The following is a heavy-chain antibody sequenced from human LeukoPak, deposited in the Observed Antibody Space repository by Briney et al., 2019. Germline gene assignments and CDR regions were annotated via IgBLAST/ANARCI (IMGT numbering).Heavy chain of an antibody. D-gene: IGHD5-12*01. CDR2: ISGSGGNT. V-gene: IGHV3-23*01. J-gene: IGHJ4*02. CDR1: GFTFSSYA. Sequence: GGSLRLSCAASGFTFSSYAMTWVRQAPGKGLEWVSAISGSGGNTYYADSVRGRFTTSRDNSKNTVYLQMNSLRAEDTAVYYCAKEPRVATIEIFDYWGQGTLVTVSS. CDR3: AKEPRVATIEIFDY.